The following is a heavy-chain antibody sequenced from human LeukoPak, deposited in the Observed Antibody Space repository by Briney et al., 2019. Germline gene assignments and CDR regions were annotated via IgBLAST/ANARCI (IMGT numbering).Heavy chain of an antibody. J-gene: IGHJ4*02. CDR1: GGSFSGYY. CDR2: INHSGST. Sequence: SETLSLTCAVYGGSFSGYYWSWNRQPPGEGLEWIGEINHSGSTNYNPSLKSRVTISVDTSKNQFSLKLSSVTAADTAVYYCARGLGSGSYYFDYWGQGTLVTVSS. D-gene: IGHD5-12*01. CDR3: ARGLGSGSYYFDY. V-gene: IGHV4-34*01.